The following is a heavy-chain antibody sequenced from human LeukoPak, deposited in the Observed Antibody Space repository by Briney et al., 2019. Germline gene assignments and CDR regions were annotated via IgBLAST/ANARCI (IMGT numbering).Heavy chain of an antibody. CDR2: INPNSGGT. D-gene: IGHD6-6*01. V-gene: IGHV1-2*02. CDR3: AKGSDYYYMDV. CDR1: GYTFTGYY. J-gene: IGHJ6*03. Sequence: ASVKVSCKASGYTFTGYYMHWGRQAPGQGLEWMGWINPNSGGTNYAQKFQGRVTITRDTSISTASMNLSRLTSDDTAMYYCAKGSDYYYMDVWGKGTTVTVSS.